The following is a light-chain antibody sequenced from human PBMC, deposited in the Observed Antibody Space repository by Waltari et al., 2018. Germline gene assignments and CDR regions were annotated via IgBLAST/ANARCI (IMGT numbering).Light chain of an antibody. CDR1: QGISSY. J-gene: IGKJ1*01. CDR3: QQRNSYPRT. V-gene: IGKV1-9*01. CDR2: KAS. Sequence: DIQLTQSPSSLSASVGDRVTITCRASQGISSYLAWYQQKPGKAPKLLIYKASSLQSGVPSRFSGSGSGTEFTLTISRLQPEDFAVYYCQQRNSYPRTFGQGTKVEIK.